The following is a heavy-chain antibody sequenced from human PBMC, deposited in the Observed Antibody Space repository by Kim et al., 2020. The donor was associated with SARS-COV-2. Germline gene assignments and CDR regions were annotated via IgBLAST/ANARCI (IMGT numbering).Heavy chain of an antibody. D-gene: IGHD5-12*01. V-gene: IGHV3-21*01. CDR1: GFTFSSYS. Sequence: GGSLRLSCAASGFTFSSYSMNWVRQAPGKGLEWVSSISSSSSYIYYADSVKGRFTISRDNAKNSLYLQMNSLRAEDTAVYYCAREDSGYDFRDLQYYYGMDVWGQGSTVTVPS. CDR2: ISSSSSYI. J-gene: IGHJ6*02. CDR3: AREDSGYDFRDLQYYYGMDV.